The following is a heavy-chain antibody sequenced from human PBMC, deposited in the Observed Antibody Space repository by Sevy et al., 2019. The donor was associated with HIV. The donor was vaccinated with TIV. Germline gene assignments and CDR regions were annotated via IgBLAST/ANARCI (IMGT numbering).Heavy chain of an antibody. CDR3: ARAPVYCRGGNCYPYHFDY. D-gene: IGHD2-15*01. V-gene: IGHV1-2*02. J-gene: IGHJ4*02. CDR2: INPNNGGT. CDR1: GYSFTGYY. Sequence: ASVKVSCKASGYSFTGYYIHWVRQAPGQGLEWMGWINPNNGGTNYAQEFQGRVTMTRDTSISTVYMVLSKVKSDDTAVYYCARAPVYCRGGNCYPYHFDYWGQGTLVTVSS.